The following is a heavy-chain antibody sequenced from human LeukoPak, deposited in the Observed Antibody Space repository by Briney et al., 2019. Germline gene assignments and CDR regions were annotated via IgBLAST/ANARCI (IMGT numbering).Heavy chain of an antibody. J-gene: IGHJ4*02. CDR3: TSADQGGFDY. CDR1: GVNTAL. Sequence: GGSLRVSSADSGVNTALMSWVRQAPGKGLEWVGRIKSKTDDGTTDYTAPVKGRFTISREDSKNTLYLQMNGLKTEDTGVYYCTSADQGGFDYWGQGTLVTVSS. D-gene: IGHD1-26*01. V-gene: IGHV3-15*01. CDR2: IKSKTDDGTT.